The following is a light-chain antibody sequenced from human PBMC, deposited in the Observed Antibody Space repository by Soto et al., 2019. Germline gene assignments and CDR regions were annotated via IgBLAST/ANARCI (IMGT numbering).Light chain of an antibody. CDR3: QQYNNWPFS. V-gene: IGKV3-15*01. CDR2: DVS. J-gene: IGKJ5*01. Sequence: EIVLTQSPGTLSLSPGERATLSCRASQSVNSNYLAWYQQKRGQAPRLLIYDVSIRATGVPARFSGTGSETDFTLTISGLQSEDSAVYFCQQYNNWPFSFGQGTRLEIK. CDR1: QSVNSN.